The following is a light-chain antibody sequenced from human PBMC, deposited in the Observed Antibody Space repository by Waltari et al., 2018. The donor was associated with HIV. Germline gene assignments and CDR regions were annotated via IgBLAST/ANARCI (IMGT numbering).Light chain of an antibody. CDR2: WAS. CDR3: QQYYDIPYT. Sequence: DIVMTQSPDSLAVSLGERATINCKSSQSLLYRSNNENFLAWYQQKPGQPPKLLIYWASTRDDGVPDRFSGSGSGTDFSLTSSSLQAEDVAVYYCQQYYDIPYTFGQGTKLEIK. V-gene: IGKV4-1*01. CDR1: QSLLYRSNNENF. J-gene: IGKJ2*01.